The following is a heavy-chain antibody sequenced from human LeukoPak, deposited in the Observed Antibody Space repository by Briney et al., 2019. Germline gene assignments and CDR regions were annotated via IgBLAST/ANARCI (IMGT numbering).Heavy chain of an antibody. V-gene: IGHV3-21*01. CDR3: ARDRTGIAARYFDY. J-gene: IGHJ4*02. CDR1: GFTFSSYS. Sequence: GGSLRLSCVASGFTFSSYSMNWVRQAPGKGLEWVSSISSSSSYIYYADSVKGRFTISRDNAKNSLYLQMNSLRAEDTAVYYCARDRTGIAARYFDYWGQGTLVTVSS. CDR2: ISSSSSYI. D-gene: IGHD6-6*01.